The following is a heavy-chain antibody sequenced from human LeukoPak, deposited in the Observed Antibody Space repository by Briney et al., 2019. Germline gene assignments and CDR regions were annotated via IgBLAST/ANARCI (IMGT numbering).Heavy chain of an antibody. CDR2: ISSSSSYI. CDR3: VKDWRDESNCGGDCLQY. CDR1: GFTFSSYS. Sequence: GGSLRLSCAASGFTFSSYSMNWVRQAPGKGLEWVSSISSSSSYIYYADSVRGRFTISRDNSKNTLYLHMNSLRAEDTAVYYCVKDWRDESNCGGDCLQYWGQGTLVTVSS. V-gene: IGHV3-21*04. D-gene: IGHD2-21*02. J-gene: IGHJ4*02.